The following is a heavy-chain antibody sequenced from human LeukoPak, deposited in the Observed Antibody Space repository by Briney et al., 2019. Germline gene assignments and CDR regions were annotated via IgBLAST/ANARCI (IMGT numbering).Heavy chain of an antibody. J-gene: IGHJ4*02. CDR2: IYYSGST. CDR1: GGSISSSSYY. Sequence: PSETLSLTCTVSGGSISSSSYYWGWIRQPPGKGLEWIGSIYYSGSTYYNPSLKSRVTISVDTSKNQFSLKLSSVTAADTAVYYCARVGGSYFVGDYWGQGTLVTVSS. V-gene: IGHV4-39*07. CDR3: ARVGGSYFVGDY. D-gene: IGHD1-26*01.